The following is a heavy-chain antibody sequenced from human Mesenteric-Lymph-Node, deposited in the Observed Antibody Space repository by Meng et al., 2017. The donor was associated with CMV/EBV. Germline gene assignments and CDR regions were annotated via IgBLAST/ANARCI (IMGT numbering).Heavy chain of an antibody. D-gene: IGHD6-13*01. CDR2: VSGSGGST. CDR1: GFTFSSYW. V-gene: IGHV3-23*01. J-gene: IGHJ4*02. Sequence: GESLKISCAASGFTFSSYWMTWVRQAPGKGLEWVSAVSGSGGSTYYADSMKGRFTISRDNSKNTLYLQMNSLRAEDTAIYYCAKDSSLVAAGILDYWGQGTLVTVSS. CDR3: AKDSSLVAAGILDY.